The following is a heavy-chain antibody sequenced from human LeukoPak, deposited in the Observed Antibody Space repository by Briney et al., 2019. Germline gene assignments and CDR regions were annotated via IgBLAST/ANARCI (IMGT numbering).Heavy chain of an antibody. J-gene: IGHJ3*02. CDR1: GYTFTDYG. D-gene: IGHD2-15*01. CDR3: ARGPDIVVVVADAFDI. Sequence: ASVKVSCKASGYTFTDYGVSWVRQAPGQGLEWMGRINTYNGNTNYAQKLQGRVTMTTDTSTSTAYMELRSLRSDETAVYYCARGPDIVVVVADAFDIWGQGTMVTVSS. V-gene: IGHV1-18*01. CDR2: INTYNGNT.